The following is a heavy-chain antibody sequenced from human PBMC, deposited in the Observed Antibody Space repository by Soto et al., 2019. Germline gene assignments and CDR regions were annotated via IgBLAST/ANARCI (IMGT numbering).Heavy chain of an antibody. V-gene: IGHV3-30-3*01. J-gene: IGHJ6*02. Sequence: QVQLVQSGAEVKKPGSSVKVSCKASGGTFSSYAMHWVRQAPGKGLEWVAVISYDGSNKYYADSVKGRFTISRDNSKNTLYLQMNSLRAEDTAVYYCARDSRGGFEYSSSRYYYYGMDVWGQGTTVTVSS. CDR2: ISYDGSNK. D-gene: IGHD6-6*01. CDR1: GGTFSSYA. CDR3: ARDSRGGFEYSSSRYYYYGMDV.